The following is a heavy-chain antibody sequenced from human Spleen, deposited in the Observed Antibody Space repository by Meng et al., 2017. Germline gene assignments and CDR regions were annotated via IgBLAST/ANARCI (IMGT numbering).Heavy chain of an antibody. J-gene: IGHJ4*02. V-gene: IGHV4-34*01. Sequence: GQLQRWGAGLLKPSETLSLTCAVDGGSFSGYYWSWIRQPPGKGLEWIGEINHSGSTNYNPSLKSRVTISVDTSKNQFSLKLSSVTAADTAVYYCARLIFDYGGNSGGGTFDYWGQGTLVTVSS. CDR3: ARLIFDYGGNSGGGTFDY. D-gene: IGHD4-23*01. CDR2: INHSGST. CDR1: GGSFSGYY.